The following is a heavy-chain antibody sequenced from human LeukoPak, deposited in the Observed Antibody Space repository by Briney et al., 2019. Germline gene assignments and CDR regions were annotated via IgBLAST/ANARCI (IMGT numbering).Heavy chain of an antibody. CDR1: GFTFSTYW. CDR3: ARDLDWILFDY. D-gene: IGHD3-9*01. Sequence: GGSLRLSCAASGFTFSTYWVHWVRQAPGKGLVWVSRIRPEGTTTAYADSVKGRFTISRDNAKNTLFLQMNSLSAEDTAVYYCARDLDWILFDYWGQGTLVTVSS. J-gene: IGHJ4*02. CDR2: IRPEGTTT. V-gene: IGHV3-74*03.